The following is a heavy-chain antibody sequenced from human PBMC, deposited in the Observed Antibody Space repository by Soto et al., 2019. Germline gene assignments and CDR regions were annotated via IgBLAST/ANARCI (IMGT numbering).Heavy chain of an antibody. Sequence: PGGSLRLSCAASGFTFSNYGMRWVRQAPGKGLEWVAVISYDGNKKNYVDSVEGRFTISRDNSKNTVYLQMNSLRAEDTAVYYCAKDSDYYEIFICASDIWGQGTMVTVSS. CDR2: ISYDGNKK. CDR3: AKDSDYYEIFICASDI. CDR1: GFTFSNYG. V-gene: IGHV3-30*18. D-gene: IGHD3-9*01. J-gene: IGHJ3*02.